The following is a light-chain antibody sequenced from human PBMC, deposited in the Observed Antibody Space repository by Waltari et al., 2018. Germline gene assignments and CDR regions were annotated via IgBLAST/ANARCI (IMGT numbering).Light chain of an antibody. CDR3: QQYDSLPFT. CDR2: DAS. J-gene: IGKJ2*01. V-gene: IGKV1-33*01. CDR1: QDIRTY. Sequence: DTQMTQSPSSLSASVGDRVTITCQASQDIRTYLNWSQQRPGKAPALLMHDASSLETGVPSRFSGSGSGTDFTFTISSLQPEDIAIYYCQQYDSLPFTFGQGTKVEIK.